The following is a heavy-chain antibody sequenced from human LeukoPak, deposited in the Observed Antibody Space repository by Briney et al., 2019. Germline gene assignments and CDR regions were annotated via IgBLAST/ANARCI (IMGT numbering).Heavy chain of an antibody. CDR2: IGSSGSTI. CDR1: GFTFSSYE. V-gene: IGHV3-48*03. J-gene: IGHJ4*02. CDR3: AKGRRITMVRGVPAGLYYFDY. Sequence: GGSLRLSCAASGFTFSSYEMNWVRRAPGKGLEWVSYIGSSGSTIYYADSVKGRFTISRDNSKNTLYLQMNSLRAEDTAVYYCAKGRRITMVRGVPAGLYYFDYWGQGTLVTVSS. D-gene: IGHD3-10*01.